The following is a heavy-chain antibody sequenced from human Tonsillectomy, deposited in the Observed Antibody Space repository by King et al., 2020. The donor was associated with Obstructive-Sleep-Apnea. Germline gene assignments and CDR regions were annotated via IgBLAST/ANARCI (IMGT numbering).Heavy chain of an antibody. CDR2: INHSGST. CDR1: GGSFSDYY. D-gene: IGHD6-13*01. V-gene: IGHV4-34*01. J-gene: IGHJ5*02. CDR3: ARGSGAAAVNWFDP. Sequence: VQLQQWGAGLLKPSETLSLTCAVFGGSFSDYYWSYIRQPPGKGLEWIGEINHSGSTNYNPSLTSRVTISVDTSKNQFSLRLSSVTAADTAVYYCARGSGAAAVNWFDPWGQGTLVTVAS.